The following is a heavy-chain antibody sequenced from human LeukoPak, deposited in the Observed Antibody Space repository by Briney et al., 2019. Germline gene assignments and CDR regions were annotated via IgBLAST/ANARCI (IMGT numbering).Heavy chain of an antibody. CDR3: ARGQWELLLVDY. CDR1: GFTFSSYA. Sequence: PGGSLRLSCAASGFTFSSYAMYWVRQAPGKGLEWAAVISYDGSNKYYADSVKGRFTISRDNSKNTLYLQMNSLRAEDTAVYCCARGQWELLLVDYWGQGTLVTVSS. J-gene: IGHJ4*02. CDR2: ISYDGSNK. V-gene: IGHV3-30*04. D-gene: IGHD1-26*01.